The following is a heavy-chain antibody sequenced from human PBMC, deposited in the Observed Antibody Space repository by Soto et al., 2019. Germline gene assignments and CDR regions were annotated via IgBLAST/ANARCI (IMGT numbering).Heavy chain of an antibody. CDR2: VFHTGDT. CDR3: ARKAWVRFDY. J-gene: IGHJ4*02. CDR1: GXSVSSSVW. V-gene: IGHV4-4*02. D-gene: IGHD7-27*01. Sequence: XTLSLPCAVSGXSVSSSVWWTWVLQPPGKGLEWIGEVFHTGDTYFNPSLRSRVSMSVDKSTNEFSLKVTSVTAEDTAIYYCARKAWVRFDYWGQGALVTVSS.